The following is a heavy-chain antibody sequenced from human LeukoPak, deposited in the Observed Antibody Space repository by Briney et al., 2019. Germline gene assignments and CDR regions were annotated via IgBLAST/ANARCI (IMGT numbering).Heavy chain of an antibody. CDR3: ARVNRPSTFWGSYRYTYYFDY. CDR2: INHSGST. CDR1: GGSFSGYY. J-gene: IGHJ4*02. D-gene: IGHD3-16*02. Sequence: SETLSLTCAVYGGSFSGYYWSWIRQPPGKGLEWIGEINHSGSTNYNPSLKSRVTISVHTSKNQFSLKLSSVTAADTAVYYCARVNRPSTFWGSYRYTYYFDYWGQGTLVTVSS. V-gene: IGHV4-34*01.